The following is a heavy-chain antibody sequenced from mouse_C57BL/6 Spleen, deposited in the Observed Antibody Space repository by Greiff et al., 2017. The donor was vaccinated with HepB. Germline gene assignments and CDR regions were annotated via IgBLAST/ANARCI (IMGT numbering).Heavy chain of an antibody. D-gene: IGHD4-1*01. CDR1: GFSLTSYG. CDR3: ASELGRGFAY. CDR2: IWGVGST. Sequence: QVQLQQSGPGLVAPSQSLSITCTVSGFSLTSYGVDWVRQSPGKGLEWLGVIWGVGSTNYNSALKSRLSISKDNSKSQVFLKMNSLQTDDTAMYYCASELGRGFAYWGQGTLVTVSA. J-gene: IGHJ3*01. V-gene: IGHV2-6*01.